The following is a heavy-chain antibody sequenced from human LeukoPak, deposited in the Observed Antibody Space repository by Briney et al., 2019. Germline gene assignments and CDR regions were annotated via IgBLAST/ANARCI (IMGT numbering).Heavy chain of an antibody. V-gene: IGHV3-23*01. CDR2: ITANTRGSIT. J-gene: IGHJ4*02. CDR3: ARGGYFSFDY. D-gene: IGHD2/OR15-2a*01. Sequence: GGSLRLSCAASGFTFSSYAMSWVRQAPGKGLEWVSCITANTRGSITYYADSVKGRFTISRDSSKDTLYLQMNSLRAEDTAVYFCARGGYFSFDYWGQGTLVTVSS. CDR1: GFTFSSYA.